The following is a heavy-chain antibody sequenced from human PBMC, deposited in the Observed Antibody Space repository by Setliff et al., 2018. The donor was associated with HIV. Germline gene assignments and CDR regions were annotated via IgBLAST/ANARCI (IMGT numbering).Heavy chain of an antibody. V-gene: IGHV3-15*01. D-gene: IGHD2-15*01. Sequence: PGGSLRLSCAASGFTFSNAWMNWVRQAPGKGLEWVGRIKSKTDGGTTDYAAPVKGRFTISRDNAKNSVSLQMNSLRVEDTAVYYCARDDWTCSDGTCFPITFDYWGQGTLVTVSS. CDR1: GFTFSNAW. CDR2: IKSKTDGGTT. CDR3: ARDDWTCSDGTCFPITFDY. J-gene: IGHJ4*02.